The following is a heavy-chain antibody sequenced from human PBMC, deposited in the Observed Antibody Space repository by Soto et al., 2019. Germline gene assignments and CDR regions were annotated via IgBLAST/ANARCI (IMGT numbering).Heavy chain of an antibody. CDR2: IYHCGSI. D-gene: IGHD5-18*01. V-gene: IGHV4-4*02. Sequence: SETLSLTCTVSGGSISSGNWWSWVRQSPGKGLKWIGEIYHCGSINHNPSLKSRVTISVDKSRNQFSLKLSSVTAADTAVYFCASHRGNTVGPYDYWGQGTQVTVPQ. J-gene: IGHJ4*01. CDR1: GGSISSGNW. CDR3: ASHRGNTVGPYDY.